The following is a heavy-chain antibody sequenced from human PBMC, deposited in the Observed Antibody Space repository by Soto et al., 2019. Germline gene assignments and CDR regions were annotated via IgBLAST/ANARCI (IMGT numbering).Heavy chain of an antibody. J-gene: IGHJ1*01. V-gene: IGHV3-48*01. CDR2: ITIRTGNV. CDR1: GFTISECS. Sequence: GGSLRLSCEASGFTISECSMNWVRQTPGKGLEWLAYITIRTGNVHYADSVRGRFTISRDNSKNTLYLQMNSLRAEDTAVYYCAKGVPGIAVAGTGYFQHWGQGTLVTVSS. D-gene: IGHD6-19*01. CDR3: AKGVPGIAVAGTGYFQH.